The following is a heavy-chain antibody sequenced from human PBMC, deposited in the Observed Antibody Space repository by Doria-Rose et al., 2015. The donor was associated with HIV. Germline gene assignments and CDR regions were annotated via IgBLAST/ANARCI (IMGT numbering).Heavy chain of an antibody. V-gene: IGHV3-33*01. CDR1: RFTFSSYG. J-gene: IGHJ3*02. CDR3: ARAVSSSSRTGDDGFDI. D-gene: IGHD6-13*01. CDR2: IWSDEGNK. Sequence: VQLVESGGGVVQPGRSLRLSCAASRFTFSSYGMHWVRQAPGKGLEWVTIIWSDEGNKYYADSVKGRVAISRDNAKNTLYLQMNSLRAEDTANYYCARAVSSSSRTGDDGFDIWGQGTMVIVSS.